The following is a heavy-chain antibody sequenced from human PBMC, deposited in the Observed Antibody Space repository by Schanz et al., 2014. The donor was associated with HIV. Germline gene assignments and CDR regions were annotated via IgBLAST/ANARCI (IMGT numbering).Heavy chain of an antibody. V-gene: IGHV3-21*04. CDR3: AKVFTVITYVAEYFHH. J-gene: IGHJ1*01. D-gene: IGHD3-16*01. CDR1: GFTFSTYS. Sequence: EVQLVESGGGLVKPGGSLSLSCAASGFTFSTYSMNWVRQAPGKGLEWVSSISHSSNYIYYADSVKGRFTISRDNAKNSLYLQMNSLRAEDTAIYYCAKVFTVITYVAEYFHHWGQGTLVSVSS. CDR2: ISHSSNYI.